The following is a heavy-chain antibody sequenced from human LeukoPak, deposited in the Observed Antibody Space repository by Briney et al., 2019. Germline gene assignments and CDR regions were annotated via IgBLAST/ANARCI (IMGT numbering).Heavy chain of an antibody. V-gene: IGHV4-4*07. CDR1: GGSISSYY. CDR3: ARPSAINGVPATTEA. Sequence: PSETLSLTCTVSGGSISSYYWSWIRQPAGKGLEWIGRIYTSGSTNYNPSLKSRVTMSVDTSKNQFSLKLSSVTAADTAVYYCARPSAINGVPATTEAWGQGTLVTVSS. J-gene: IGHJ4*02. D-gene: IGHD2-2*01. CDR2: IYTSGST.